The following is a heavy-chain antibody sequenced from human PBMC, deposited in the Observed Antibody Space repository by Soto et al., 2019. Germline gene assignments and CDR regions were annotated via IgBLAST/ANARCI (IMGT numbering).Heavy chain of an antibody. J-gene: IGHJ3*02. D-gene: IGHD3-10*01. V-gene: IGHV1-69*13. Sequence: SVKVCCRASGGTFSTYGISFWRQGPGQGCVCMGGIIPIFGSARYAQKFKGRVKSTADESTSTANMGLSSVRSEDTAVYYCARVRKGGLSMVRGYLNAVVIWGQGTMVTVSS. CDR2: IIPIFGSA. CDR1: GGTFSTYG. CDR3: ARVRKGGLSMVRGYLNAVVI.